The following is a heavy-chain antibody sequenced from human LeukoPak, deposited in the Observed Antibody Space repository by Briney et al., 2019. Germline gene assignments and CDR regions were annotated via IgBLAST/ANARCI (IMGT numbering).Heavy chain of an antibody. CDR3: ARDPRFDDFWSGYCDY. CDR2: ISSSSSYI. V-gene: IGHV3-21*01. CDR1: GFTFSSYS. Sequence: GGSLRLSCAASGFTFSSYSMNWVRQAPGKGLEWVSSISSSSSYIYYADSVKGRFTISRDNAKNSLYLQMNSLGAEDTAVYYCARDPRFDDFWSGYCDYWGQGTLVTVSS. J-gene: IGHJ4*02. D-gene: IGHD3-3*01.